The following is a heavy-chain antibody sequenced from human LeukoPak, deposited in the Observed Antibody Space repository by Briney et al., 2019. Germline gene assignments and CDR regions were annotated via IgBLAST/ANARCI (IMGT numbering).Heavy chain of an antibody. Sequence: ASVKVSCKASGFTFTSSAVQWVRQARGQRLEWIGWIVVGSGNTNYAQKFQERVTITRDMSTSTAYMELSSLGSEDTAVYYCAARTATVTAPWLYYFDYWGQGTLVTVSS. D-gene: IGHD4-11*01. CDR2: IVVGSGNT. V-gene: IGHV1-58*01. J-gene: IGHJ4*02. CDR3: AARTATVTAPWLYYFDY. CDR1: GFTFTSSA.